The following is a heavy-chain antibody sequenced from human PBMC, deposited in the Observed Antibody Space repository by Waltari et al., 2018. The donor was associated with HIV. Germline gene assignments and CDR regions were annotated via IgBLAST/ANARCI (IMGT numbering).Heavy chain of an antibody. CDR3: ARDLPLLFGASDI. CDR2: IYSGGST. V-gene: IGHV3-53*01. D-gene: IGHD3-10*01. Sequence: EVQLVESGGGLIQPGGSLRPSCAASGFTVRSNYMSWVRQAPGKGLEWFSLIYSGGSTYYADSVKGRFTISRDNSKNTLYLQMNSLRAEDTAVYYCARDLPLLFGASDIWGQGTMVTVSS. CDR1: GFTVRSNY. J-gene: IGHJ3*02.